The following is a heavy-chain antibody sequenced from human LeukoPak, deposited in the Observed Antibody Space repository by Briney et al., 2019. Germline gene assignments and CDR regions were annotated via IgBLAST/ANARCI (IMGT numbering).Heavy chain of an antibody. CDR1: GGTFSSYT. D-gene: IGHD3-10*01. CDR2: INTNTGNP. V-gene: IGHV7-4-1*02. CDR3: ARDLYYYGSGSYSPHY. Sequence: GASVKVSCKASGGTFSSYTINWVRQAPGQGLEWMGWINTNTGNPTYAQGFTGRFVFSLDTSVNTAYLQISSLKAEDTAVYYCARDLYYYGSGSYSPHYWGQGTLVTISS. J-gene: IGHJ4*02.